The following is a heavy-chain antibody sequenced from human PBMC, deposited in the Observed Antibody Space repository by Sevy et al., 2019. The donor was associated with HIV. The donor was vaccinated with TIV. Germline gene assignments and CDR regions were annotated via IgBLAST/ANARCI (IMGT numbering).Heavy chain of an antibody. D-gene: IGHD3-22*01. J-gene: IGHJ5*02. V-gene: IGHV3-23*01. CDR2: ISGSGGYT. CDR3: AKEGYESSGYYH. Sequence: GGSLRLSCAASGFTFSSYAMTWVRQAPGKGLEWVSAISGSGGYTYYADSVKGLFTISRDNSKKTLDLQMHSLRAEDTAVYYCAKEGYESSGYYHWGQGTLVTVSS. CDR1: GFTFSSYA.